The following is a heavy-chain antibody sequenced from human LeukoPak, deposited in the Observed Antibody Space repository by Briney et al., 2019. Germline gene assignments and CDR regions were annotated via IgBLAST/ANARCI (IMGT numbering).Heavy chain of an antibody. CDR1: GFTFSSYE. CDR2: ISSSGSTI. CDR3: ARVLLPQGGAFDI. Sequence: GGSLRLSCAASGFTFSSYEMNWVRQAPGKGLEWVSYISSSGSTIYYADSVKGRFTISRDNAKNSLYLQMNSLRAEDTAVYYCARVLLPQGGAFDIWGQGTMVTVSS. J-gene: IGHJ3*02. V-gene: IGHV3-48*03. D-gene: IGHD3-10*01.